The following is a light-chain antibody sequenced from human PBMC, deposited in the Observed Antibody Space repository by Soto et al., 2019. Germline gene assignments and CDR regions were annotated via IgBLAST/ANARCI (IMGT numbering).Light chain of an antibody. CDR1: QNLGSS. CDR2: CAS. V-gene: IGKV3-20*01. Sequence: EIVVTQSPGTLSLSPGERATLSCRASQNLGSSLACYQQKTGQAPRRLFYCASTRATGIPARISGSGSGTDFTLTISRLQPEDCALYYCQQYGHAPTFGQGTKVEIK. J-gene: IGKJ1*01. CDR3: QQYGHAPT.